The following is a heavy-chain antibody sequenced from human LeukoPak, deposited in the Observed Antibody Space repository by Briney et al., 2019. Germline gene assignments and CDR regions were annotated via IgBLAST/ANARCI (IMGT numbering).Heavy chain of an antibody. V-gene: IGHV4-39*01. Sequence: SETLSLTCIVSGGSISSRSYYWGWIRQPPGKGLEWIGSIYYSGSTYYNPSLKSRVTISVDTSKNQFSLKLSSVTAADTAVYYCARLYCSSGICYLDYWGQGNLVTVSS. CDR3: ARLYCSSGICYLDY. CDR1: GGSISSRSYY. D-gene: IGHD2-15*01. CDR2: IYYSGST. J-gene: IGHJ4*02.